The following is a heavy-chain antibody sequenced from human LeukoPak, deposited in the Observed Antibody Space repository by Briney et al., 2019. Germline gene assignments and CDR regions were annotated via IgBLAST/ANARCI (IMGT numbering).Heavy chain of an antibody. Sequence: GGSLRHSXAAPGFTFADYGMSSVRQAPGKGLEWVSSIDWNGSSTRYADSVKGRFTNSRDNAKNTLYLQMNSLRAEDTALYYCARDADYYFDQWGQGTLVTASS. CDR2: IDWNGSST. CDR1: GFTFADYG. CDR3: ARDADYYFDQ. V-gene: IGHV3-20*04. J-gene: IGHJ4*02.